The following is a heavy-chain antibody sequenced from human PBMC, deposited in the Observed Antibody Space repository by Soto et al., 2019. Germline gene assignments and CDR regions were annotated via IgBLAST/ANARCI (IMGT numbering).Heavy chain of an antibody. Sequence: GGSLRLSYGASGFTFSRYSMNWVRQAPGKGLECVSSISSSSSYIYYADSVKGRFTISRDNAKNSLYLQINSLRAEDTAVYCSAKVGTIIGMVKDXYFGKDDWAHGTT. CDR1: GFTFSRYS. CDR3: AKVGTIIGMVKDXYFGKDD. CDR2: ISSSSSYI. D-gene: IGHD3-3*01. J-gene: IGHJ6*02. V-gene: IGHV3-21*01.